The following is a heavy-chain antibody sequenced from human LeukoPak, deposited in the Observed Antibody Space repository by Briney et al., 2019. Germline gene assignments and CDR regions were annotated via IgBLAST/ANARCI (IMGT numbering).Heavy chain of an antibody. D-gene: IGHD1-26*01. CDR1: GGTFSSYA. Sequence: SVKVSCKASGGTFSSYAISWVRQAPGQGLEWMGRIIPIFGTANYAQKFQGRVTITTDESTSTAYMELSSLRSEDTAVYYCARARKWELLGGYFDYWGQGTLVTVSS. J-gene: IGHJ4*02. CDR3: ARARKWELLGGYFDY. CDR2: IIPIFGTA. V-gene: IGHV1-69*05.